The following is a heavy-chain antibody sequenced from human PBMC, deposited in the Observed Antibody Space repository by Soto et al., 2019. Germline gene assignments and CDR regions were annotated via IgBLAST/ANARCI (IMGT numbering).Heavy chain of an antibody. V-gene: IGHV1-69*01. J-gene: IGHJ6*02. CDR1: GGTFSSYA. D-gene: IGHD4-4*01. CDR2: IIPIFGTA. Sequence: QVQLVQSGAEVKKPGSSVKVSCKASGGTFSSYAISWVRQAPGQGLERMGGIIPIFGTANYAQKFQCRVTITADESTSTAYMELSSLRSEDTAAYYCARGRATALGYYYGMDVWGQGTTVTVSS. CDR3: ARGRATALGYYYGMDV.